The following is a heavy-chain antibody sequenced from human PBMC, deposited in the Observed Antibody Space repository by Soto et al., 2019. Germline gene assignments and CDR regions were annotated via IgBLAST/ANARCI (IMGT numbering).Heavy chain of an antibody. CDR1: GFSFSSYT. Sequence: PGGSLRLSCTASGFSFSSYTMNWVRQAPGKGLQWVASITNRGTHTYSADSGRGRFTISRDNDKNSLYLQMNNLRAEDTATYYCEREHEVAWFDSWGPGTLVTVSS. D-gene: IGHD2-15*01. CDR3: EREHEVAWFDS. J-gene: IGHJ5*01. V-gene: IGHV3-21*06. CDR2: ITNRGTHT.